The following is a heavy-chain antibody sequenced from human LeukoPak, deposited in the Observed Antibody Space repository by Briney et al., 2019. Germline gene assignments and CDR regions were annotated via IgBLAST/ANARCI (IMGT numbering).Heavy chain of an antibody. Sequence: GGSLRLSCAASGFTFSSYGMHWVRQAPGKGLEWVAVISYDGSNKYYADSVKGRFTISRDNSKNTLYLQMNSLRAEDTAVYYCARDAQPRITMVRGVSVPTSYWGQGTLVTVSS. D-gene: IGHD3-10*01. V-gene: IGHV3-30*03. CDR1: GFTFSSYG. CDR3: ARDAQPRITMVRGVSVPTSY. CDR2: ISYDGSNK. J-gene: IGHJ4*02.